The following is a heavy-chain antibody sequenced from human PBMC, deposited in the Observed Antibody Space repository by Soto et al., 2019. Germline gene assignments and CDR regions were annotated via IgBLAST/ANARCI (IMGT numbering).Heavy chain of an antibody. D-gene: IGHD3-22*01. Sequence: PGGSLRLSCAASGFTFTRYSMNWVRQAPGKGLEWVSSISSTTNYIYYGDSMKGRFTISRDNAKNSLYLEMNSLRAEDTAVYYCARETYYYDSSGYYRAFDYWGQGTLVTVSS. CDR3: ARETYYYDSSGYYRAFDY. CDR2: ISSTTNYI. CDR1: GFTFTRYS. J-gene: IGHJ4*02. V-gene: IGHV3-21*06.